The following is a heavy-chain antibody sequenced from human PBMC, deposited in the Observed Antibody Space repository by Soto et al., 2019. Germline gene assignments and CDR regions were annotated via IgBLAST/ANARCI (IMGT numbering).Heavy chain of an antibody. CDR3: AGGGHIYYSYGMDV. V-gene: IGHV1-69*02. CDR1: GGTFSSYT. CDR2: IIPILGIA. D-gene: IGHD2-15*01. J-gene: IGHJ6*02. Sequence: QVQLVQSGAEVKKPGSSVKVSCKASGGTFSSYTISWVRQAPGQGLEWMGRIIPILGIANYAQKFQGRVTITADKSTSTAYMELSSLRSEDTAGYYCAGGGHIYYSYGMDVWGQGTTVTVSS.